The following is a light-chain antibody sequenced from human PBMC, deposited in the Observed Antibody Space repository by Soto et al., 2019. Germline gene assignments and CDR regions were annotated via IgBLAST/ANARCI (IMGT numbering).Light chain of an antibody. CDR1: QSVSSY. J-gene: IGKJ4*01. V-gene: IGKV3-11*01. Sequence: VLTQSPATLSLSPGERATLSCGASQSVSSYLAWYQQKPGQAPRLLIYDASNRATGIPARFSGSGSGTDFTLTISSLEPEDFAVYYCQQRSSRPLTFGGGTKVEIK. CDR2: DAS. CDR3: QQRSSRPLT.